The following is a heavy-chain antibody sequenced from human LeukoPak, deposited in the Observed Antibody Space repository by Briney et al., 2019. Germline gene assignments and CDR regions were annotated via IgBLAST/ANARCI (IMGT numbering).Heavy chain of an antibody. Sequence: KPSETLSLTCAVYGGSFSGYYWSWIRQPPGKGLEWIGEINHSGSTNYNPSLKSRVTISVDTSKNQFSLKLSSVTAADTAVYYCAKSIAAAGRGDYWGQGTLVTVSS. CDR3: AKSIAAAGRGDY. CDR2: INHSGST. J-gene: IGHJ4*02. V-gene: IGHV4-34*01. D-gene: IGHD6-13*01. CDR1: GGSFSGYY.